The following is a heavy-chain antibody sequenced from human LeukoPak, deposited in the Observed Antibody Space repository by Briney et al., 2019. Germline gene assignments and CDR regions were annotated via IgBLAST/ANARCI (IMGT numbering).Heavy chain of an antibody. D-gene: IGHD2-2*01. V-gene: IGHV4-59*01. CDR3: ARVNKQDIVVVPAASPYMDV. Sequence: ASETLSLTCTVSGGSISSYYWSWIRQPPGKGLEWIGYIYYSGSTNYNPSLKSRVTISVDTSKNQFSLKLSSVTAADTAVYYCARVNKQDIVVVPAASPYMDVWGKGTTVTVSS. J-gene: IGHJ6*03. CDR2: IYYSGST. CDR1: GGSISSYY.